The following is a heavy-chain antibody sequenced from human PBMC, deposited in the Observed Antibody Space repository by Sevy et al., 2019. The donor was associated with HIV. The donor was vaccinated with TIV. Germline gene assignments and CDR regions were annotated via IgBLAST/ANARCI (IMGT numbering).Heavy chain of an antibody. Sequence: GGSLRLSCAASGFTFSDYYMSWIRQAPGKGLEWVSYISSSGSTIYYADSVKGRFTISRDNAKNSLYLQMNSLRAEDTAVYYCATSLLTGIAAAPGFDYWGQRTLVTVSS. CDR2: ISSSGSTI. CDR3: ATSLLTGIAAAPGFDY. J-gene: IGHJ4*02. CDR1: GFTFSDYY. D-gene: IGHD6-13*01. V-gene: IGHV3-11*01.